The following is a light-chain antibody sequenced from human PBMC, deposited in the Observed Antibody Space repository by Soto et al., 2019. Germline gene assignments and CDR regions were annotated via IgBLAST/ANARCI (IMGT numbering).Light chain of an antibody. Sequence: EIVLTQSPATLSLSPGERATLSCRASQSVSSYLAWYQQKPGQAPRVLIYAASSRATGIPARFSGSGSRTDFTLTISSLEPEDFAVYYCQQRSNWPRTSGQGTKVDIK. CDR2: AAS. J-gene: IGKJ1*01. CDR1: QSVSSY. CDR3: QQRSNWPRT. V-gene: IGKV3-11*01.